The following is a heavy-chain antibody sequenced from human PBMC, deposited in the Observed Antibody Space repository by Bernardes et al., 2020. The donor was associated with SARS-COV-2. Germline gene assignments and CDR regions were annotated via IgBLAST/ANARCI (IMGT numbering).Heavy chain of an antibody. CDR3: ARTGTTTLTDFGRFDY. CDR1: GASIGGYY. D-gene: IGHD1-7*01. V-gene: IGHV4-59*01. J-gene: IGHJ4*02. Sequence: SAPLSLPFSVSGASIGGYYWSWIRQPPGKGLEWIGFIYYTGSTNYNPSLKSRVTISVDTSKDLFSLKLSSVTAADTAVYYCARTGTTTLTDFGRFDYWGQGTLVTVSS. CDR2: IYYTGST.